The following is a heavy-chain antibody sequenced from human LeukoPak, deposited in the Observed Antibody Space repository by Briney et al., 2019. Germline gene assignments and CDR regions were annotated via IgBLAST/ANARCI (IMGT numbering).Heavy chain of an antibody. Sequence: SETLSLTCTVSGGSISSYYWSWIRQPAGKGLEWIGHIYTSGSTNYNPSLKSRVTMSVDTSKNQFSLKLSSVTAADTAVYYCARAAGVLGRLAFDIWGQGTMVTVSS. D-gene: IGHD2/OR15-2a*01. V-gene: IGHV4-4*07. J-gene: IGHJ3*02. CDR3: ARAAGVLGRLAFDI. CDR2: IYTSGST. CDR1: GGSISSYY.